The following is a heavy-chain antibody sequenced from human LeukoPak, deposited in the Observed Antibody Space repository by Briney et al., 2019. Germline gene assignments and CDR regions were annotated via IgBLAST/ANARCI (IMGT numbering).Heavy chain of an antibody. Sequence: SETLSLTCTVSGGSISSYYWSWIRQPPGKGLEWIGYIYYSGSTNYNPSLKSRVTISVDTSKNQFSLKLSSVTAADTAVYYCARHLYSGYDWGQIDYWGQGTLVTVSS. CDR3: ARHLYSGYDWGQIDY. J-gene: IGHJ4*02. V-gene: IGHV4-59*08. CDR2: IYYSGST. CDR1: GGSISSYY. D-gene: IGHD5-12*01.